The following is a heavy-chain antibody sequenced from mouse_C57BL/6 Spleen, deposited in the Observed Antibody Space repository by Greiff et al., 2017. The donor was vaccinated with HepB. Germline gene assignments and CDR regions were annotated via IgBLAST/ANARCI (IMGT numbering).Heavy chain of an antibody. J-gene: IGHJ1*03. CDR1: GYTFTSYW. CDR3: ARGNYYGSSYWYFDV. D-gene: IGHD1-1*01. CDR2: IYPGSGST. V-gene: IGHV1-55*01. Sequence: VQLQQPGAELVKPGASVKMSCKASGYTFTSYWITWVKQRPGQGLEWIGDIYPGSGSTNYNEKFKSKDTLTVDTSSSTAYMQLSSLTSEDSAVYYCARGNYYGSSYWYFDVWGTGTTVTVSS.